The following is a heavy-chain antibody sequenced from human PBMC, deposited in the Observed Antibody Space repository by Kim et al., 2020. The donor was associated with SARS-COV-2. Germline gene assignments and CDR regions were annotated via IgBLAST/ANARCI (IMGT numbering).Heavy chain of an antibody. J-gene: IGHJ4*02. CDR1: GFTFGDYA. CDR2: IRSKAYGGIT. V-gene: IGHV3-49*03. CDR3: NLYCTSDVCNFLFDY. Sequence: PGGSLRLSCTASGFTFGDYAMSWFRQAPGKGLQWVGFIRSKAYGGITGYAASVKGRFTMSRDDSKSIAYLQMNSLKTEDTAVYYCNLYCTSDVCNFLFDYWGQGTLVTVSS. D-gene: IGHD2-8*01.